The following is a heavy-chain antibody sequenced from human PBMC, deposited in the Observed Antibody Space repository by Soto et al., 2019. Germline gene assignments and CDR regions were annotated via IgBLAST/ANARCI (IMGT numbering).Heavy chain of an antibody. CDR3: AKDAGYYYYYMDV. J-gene: IGHJ6*03. CDR1: GFTFDDYA. Sequence: GGSLRLSCAASGFTFDDYAMHWVRQAPGKGLEWVSGISWNSGSIGYADSVKGRFTISRDNAKNSLYLQMNSLRAEDTALYYCAKDAGYYYYYMDVWGKGTTVTVSS. CDR2: ISWNSGSI. V-gene: IGHV3-9*01.